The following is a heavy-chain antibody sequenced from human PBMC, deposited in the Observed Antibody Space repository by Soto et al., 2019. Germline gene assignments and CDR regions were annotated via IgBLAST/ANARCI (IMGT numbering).Heavy chain of an antibody. V-gene: IGHV3-33*01. CDR2: IWYDGTVK. D-gene: IGHD1-1*01. CDR3: ARDDLTNSSPYY. CDR1: GFTFNNYD. Sequence: GGSLRLSCAASGFTFNNYDMHWVRQAPGKGLEWVAVIWYDGTVKYYADSVKGRFTISRDNSKNTLYLQMNSLRAEDTAVYYCARDDLTNSSPYYWGQGTLVTVSS. J-gene: IGHJ4*02.